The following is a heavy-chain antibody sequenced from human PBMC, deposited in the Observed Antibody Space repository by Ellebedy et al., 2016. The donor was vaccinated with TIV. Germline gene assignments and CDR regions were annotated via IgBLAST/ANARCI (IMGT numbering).Heavy chain of an antibody. Sequence: GESLKISXEASGYSFSYYWIAWVRQMPGRGLEWIGSIYPDDFETRYSPSFQGQVTISADKSISTAYLQWSSLKASDTAMYYCARRGVYNWFDPWGQGTLVTVSS. D-gene: IGHD3-16*01. CDR3: ARRGVYNWFDP. V-gene: IGHV5-51*01. J-gene: IGHJ5*02. CDR1: GYSFSYYW. CDR2: IYPDDFET.